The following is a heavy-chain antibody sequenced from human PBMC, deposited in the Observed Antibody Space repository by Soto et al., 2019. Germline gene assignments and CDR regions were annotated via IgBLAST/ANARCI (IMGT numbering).Heavy chain of an antibody. V-gene: IGHV1-2*02. CDR2: INPNSGGT. Sequence: GXSVKVSCNASGYTFTCYYMHWVRQAPGQGLEWMGWINPNSGGTNYAQKFQGRVTMTRDTSISTAYMELSRLRSDDTAVYYCARDRDDSSGYYYVGSDGMDVWGQGTTVTVSS. J-gene: IGHJ6*02. CDR3: ARDRDDSSGYYYVGSDGMDV. D-gene: IGHD3-22*01. CDR1: GYTFTCYY.